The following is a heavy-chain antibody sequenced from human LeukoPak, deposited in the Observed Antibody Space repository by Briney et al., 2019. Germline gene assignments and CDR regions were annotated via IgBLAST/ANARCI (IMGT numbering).Heavy chain of an antibody. J-gene: IGHJ3*02. D-gene: IGHD3-22*01. CDR3: ARDIKGHIVVVIQGAFDI. V-gene: IGHV3-21*04. CDR1: GFTFSSYS. Sequence: GGSLRLSCAASGFTFSSYSMNWVRQAPGKGLEWVSSISSSSSYIYYADSVKGRFTISRDNAKNSLYLQMNSLRAEDTALYYCARDIKGHIVVVIQGAFDIWGQGTMVTVSS. CDR2: ISSSSSYI.